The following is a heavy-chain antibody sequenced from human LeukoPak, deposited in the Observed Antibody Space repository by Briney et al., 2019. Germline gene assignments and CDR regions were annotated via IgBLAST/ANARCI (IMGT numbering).Heavy chain of an antibody. Sequence: GGSLRLSCAASGFTFINYAMNWVRQAPGKGLEWVSGISWNSGSIDYADSVKGRFTISRDNAKNSLYLQMSSLRAEDTAFYYCAKGGATKYYFDYWGQGTLVTVSS. CDR1: GFTFINYA. V-gene: IGHV3-9*01. D-gene: IGHD1-26*01. CDR3: AKGGATKYYFDY. J-gene: IGHJ4*02. CDR2: ISWNSGSI.